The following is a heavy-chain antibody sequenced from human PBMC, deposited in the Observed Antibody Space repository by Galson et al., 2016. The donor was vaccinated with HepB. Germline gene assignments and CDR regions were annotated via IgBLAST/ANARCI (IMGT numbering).Heavy chain of an antibody. V-gene: IGHV1-46*01. CDR1: GYTFTGYY. CDR2: LNPDIGTT. Sequence: SVKVSCKASGYTFTGYYMHWLRQAPGQGLEWMGILNPDIGTTHNAQNFQGRVTLTRDTSTSTIYMDLSSLTSEDTAAYYCAREFGDCSNTRCSKQFFDYWGQGTLITVSS. J-gene: IGHJ4*02. CDR3: AREFGDCSNTRCSKQFFDY. D-gene: IGHD2-2*01.